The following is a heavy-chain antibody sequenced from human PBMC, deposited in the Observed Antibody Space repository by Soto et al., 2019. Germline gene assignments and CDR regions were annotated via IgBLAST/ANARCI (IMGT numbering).Heavy chain of an antibody. CDR2: IYPGDSDT. J-gene: IGHJ6*02. Sequence: PGESLKISSKGAGYSFTSYWIGWVRQMPGKGLEWMGIIYPGDSDTRYSPSFQGQVTISADKSISTAYLQWSSLKASDTAMYYCARQMGSGSYSYYYGMDVWGQGTTVTVSS. D-gene: IGHD1-26*01. CDR3: ARQMGSGSYSYYYGMDV. CDR1: GYSFTSYW. V-gene: IGHV5-51*01.